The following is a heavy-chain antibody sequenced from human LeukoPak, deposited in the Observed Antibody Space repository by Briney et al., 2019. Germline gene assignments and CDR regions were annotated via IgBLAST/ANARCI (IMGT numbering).Heavy chain of an antibody. CDR3: VRDVLVWDYYDSSGYFDY. CDR1: GFSFSSYS. V-gene: IGHV3-48*01. Sequence: QSGGSLRLSCAASGFSFSSYSMNWVRQAPGKGLEWVSYMSSRSSTIYYADSVRGRFTISRDNAKSSLYLQMHSLRAEDTAAYYCVRDVLVWDYYDSSGYFDYWGQGTLVTVTS. D-gene: IGHD3-22*01. CDR2: MSSRSSTI. J-gene: IGHJ4*02.